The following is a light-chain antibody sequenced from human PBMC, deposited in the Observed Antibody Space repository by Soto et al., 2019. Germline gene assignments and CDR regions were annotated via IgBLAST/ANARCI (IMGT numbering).Light chain of an antibody. CDR2: WAS. V-gene: IGKV4-1*01. J-gene: IGKJ4*01. CDR1: QMVLYSSNNKNS. Sequence: DIVMTQSPDSLAVSLGERSTINCKSSQMVLYSSNNKNSLAWYQQEPVQPPKLLMYWASTRESDVPDRFSGRGSGTVFTLTISVLKAEDVAVYYYQQHYSTPLTFGGGTQVEIK. CDR3: QQHYSTPLT.